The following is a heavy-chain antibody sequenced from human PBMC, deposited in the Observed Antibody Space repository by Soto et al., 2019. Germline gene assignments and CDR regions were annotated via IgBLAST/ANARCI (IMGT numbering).Heavy chain of an antibody. J-gene: IGHJ4*02. CDR3: ARSGWYCFDY. D-gene: IGHD2-15*01. V-gene: IGHV4-4*02. CDR1: SGSISSDNW. Sequence: SETLSLTCAASSGSISSDNWWSWVRQAPGQGLEWIGEMHRSGRTNYSPSHQSRVSTSMDKSKNQFSLKMSSVTAADTAVYYCARSGWYCFDYWGQGVLVTVSS. CDR2: MHRSGRT.